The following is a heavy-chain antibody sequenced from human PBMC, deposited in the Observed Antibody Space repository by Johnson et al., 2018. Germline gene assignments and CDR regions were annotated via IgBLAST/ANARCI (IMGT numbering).Heavy chain of an antibody. V-gene: IGHV4-59*01. CDR1: GGSISSYY. CDR3: ARLLISSRGVDV. Sequence: QVQLQESGPGLVRXSETLSLRCTVSGGSISSYYWSWIRQSPGKGLEWIGYVYYTGRNNYNPSLKSRVTISVDRSKNQFSLKLRSVTAADTAVYYCARLLISSRGVDVWGQGTTVTVSS. J-gene: IGHJ6*02. D-gene: IGHD6-6*01. CDR2: VYYTGRN.